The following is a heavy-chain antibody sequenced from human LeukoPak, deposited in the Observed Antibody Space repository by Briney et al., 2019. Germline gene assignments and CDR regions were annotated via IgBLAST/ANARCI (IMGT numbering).Heavy chain of an antibody. D-gene: IGHD6-13*01. J-gene: IGHJ5*02. Sequence: SVKVSCKASGGTFSSYAISWVRQAPGQGLEWMGRIIPILGIANYAQKFQGRVTITTDESTSTAYMELSSLRSEDTAVYYCARVLGKQQRGRGSWFDPWGQGTLVTVSS. CDR3: ARVLGKQQRGRGSWFDP. CDR2: IIPILGIA. CDR1: GGTFSSYA. V-gene: IGHV1-69*04.